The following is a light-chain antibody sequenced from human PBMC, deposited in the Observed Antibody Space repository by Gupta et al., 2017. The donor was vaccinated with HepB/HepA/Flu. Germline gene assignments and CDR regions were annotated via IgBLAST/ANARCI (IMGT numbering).Light chain of an antibody. CDR3: QQEDIVPFS. J-gene: IGKJ2*03. Sequence: DIQMTQSPSSLSASVGDRVTIACQASQDISKYLNWYQRKPGKAPKLLIYEASKLETGVPSRFSGSGSGTDFTFTISSLQPEDIATYYCQQEDIVPFSFGQGTKVEIK. V-gene: IGKV1-33*01. CDR1: QDISKY. CDR2: EAS.